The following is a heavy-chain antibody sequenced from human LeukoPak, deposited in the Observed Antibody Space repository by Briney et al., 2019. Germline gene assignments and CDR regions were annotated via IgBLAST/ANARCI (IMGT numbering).Heavy chain of an antibody. Sequence: SETLSLTCTVSGESISSGADYWNWIRQPPGKGLEWIGYIYYSGTTYYNPSLKSRVTISVDTSKNQFSLKLSSVTAADAAVYYCARGLTGIDYWGQGTLVTVSS. CDR1: GESISSGADY. D-gene: IGHD3-9*01. CDR3: ARGLTGIDY. J-gene: IGHJ4*02. CDR2: IYYSGTT. V-gene: IGHV4-30-4*01.